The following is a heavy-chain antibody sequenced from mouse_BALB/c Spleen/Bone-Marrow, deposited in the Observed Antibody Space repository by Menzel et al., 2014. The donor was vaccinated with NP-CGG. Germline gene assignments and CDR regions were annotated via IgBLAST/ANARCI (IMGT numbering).Heavy chain of an antibody. CDR1: GFTFTDYY. J-gene: IGHJ2*01. D-gene: IGHD2-2*01. Sequence: DVQLVESGGGLVQPGGSLRPSCATSGFTFTDYYMSWVRQPPGKTLEWLGFIRNKANGYTTEYSASVKGRFTISRDNSQSILYLQMNTLRAEDSATYYCARYGYDYFDYWGQGTTLTVSS. CDR2: IRNKANGYTT. CDR3: ARYGYDYFDY. V-gene: IGHV7-3*02.